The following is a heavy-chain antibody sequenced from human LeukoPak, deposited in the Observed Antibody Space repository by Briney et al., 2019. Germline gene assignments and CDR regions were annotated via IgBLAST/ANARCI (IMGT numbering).Heavy chain of an antibody. CDR1: GYTFTSYA. CDR3: ARVGGVRYFDWLSFDYYFDY. D-gene: IGHD3-9*01. V-gene: IGHV7-4-1*02. J-gene: IGHJ4*02. Sequence: ASVKVSCKASGYTFTSYAMNWVRQAPGQGLEWMGWINTNTGNPTYAQGFTGRFVFSLDTSVSTAYLQISSLKAEDTAVYYCARVGGVRYFDWLSFDYYFDYWGQGTLVTVSS. CDR2: INTNTGNP.